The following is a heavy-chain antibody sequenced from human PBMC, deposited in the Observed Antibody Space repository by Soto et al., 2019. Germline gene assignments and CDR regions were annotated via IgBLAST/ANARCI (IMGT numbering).Heavy chain of an antibody. Sequence: GGSLRLSCAASGFTFSSYAMHWVRQAPGKGLEWVAVISYDGSNKYYADSVKGRFTISRDNSKNTLYLQMNSLRAEDTAVYYCARVGYRSSSPPEYFQHWGQGPLVT. J-gene: IGHJ1*01. V-gene: IGHV3-30-3*01. D-gene: IGHD6-6*01. CDR3: ARVGYRSSSPPEYFQH. CDR1: GFTFSSYA. CDR2: ISYDGSNK.